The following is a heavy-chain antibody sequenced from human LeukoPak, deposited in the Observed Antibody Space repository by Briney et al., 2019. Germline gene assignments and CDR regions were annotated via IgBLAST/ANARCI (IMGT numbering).Heavy chain of an antibody. Sequence: GGSLRLSCAASGFTVTNNYMNWVRQAPGKGLEWVSTISSGGAGTYYADSVKGRFSISRDNSKNTLYLQMNSLRAEDTAVYYCARDGNWNDDYWGQGTLVTVSS. CDR3: ARDGNWNDDY. D-gene: IGHD1-20*01. CDR1: GFTVTNNY. CDR2: ISSGGAGT. V-gene: IGHV3-66*01. J-gene: IGHJ4*02.